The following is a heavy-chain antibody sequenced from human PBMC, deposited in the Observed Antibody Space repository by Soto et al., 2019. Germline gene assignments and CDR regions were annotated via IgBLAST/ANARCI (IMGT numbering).Heavy chain of an antibody. J-gene: IGHJ6*02. CDR1: GFKFNKYN. Sequence: GGSLRLSCVASGFKFNKYNLHWVRQAPGNSLESVAVISFDGTTDYYAESVKGRFTVSRDNFKNILSLQMDSVRPEDTAVYYCARDNRDCSSFNCYNPGRVFGLDVWGQGTTVTVSS. CDR2: ISFDGTTD. D-gene: IGHD2-2*01. CDR3: ARDNRDCSSFNCYNPGRVFGLDV. V-gene: IGHV3-30-3*01.